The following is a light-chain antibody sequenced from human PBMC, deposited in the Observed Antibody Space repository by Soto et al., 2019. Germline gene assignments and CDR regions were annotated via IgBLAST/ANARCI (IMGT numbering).Light chain of an antibody. Sequence: QSVLTQPPSASGSPGQSVTISCTGTSSDVGGYTYVSWYQQHPGEAPKLMIYEVTKRPSGVPDRFSGSKSGSTASLTVSGLQAEDQADYYCYSSVGNNNFVFGTGTKVTVL. CDR2: EVT. CDR3: YSSVGNNNFV. CDR1: SSDVGGYTY. V-gene: IGLV2-8*01. J-gene: IGLJ1*01.